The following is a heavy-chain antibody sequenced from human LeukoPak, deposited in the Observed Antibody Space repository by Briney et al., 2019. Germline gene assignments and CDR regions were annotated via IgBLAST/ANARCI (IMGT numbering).Heavy chain of an antibody. V-gene: IGHV3-23*01. CDR1: GFTFPSSD. CDR2: ISGSGRDS. CDR3: AKKRESSPTSFDN. Sequence: GGSLRLPCAASGFTFPSSDMSWVRRAPGKGLEWGSAISGSGRDSYYADSVRRRFTISRDNSKNTLYLQMSSLRAEDTALYYCAKKRESSPTSFDNWGQGTLVTVSS. J-gene: IGHJ4*02. D-gene: IGHD2/OR15-2a*01.